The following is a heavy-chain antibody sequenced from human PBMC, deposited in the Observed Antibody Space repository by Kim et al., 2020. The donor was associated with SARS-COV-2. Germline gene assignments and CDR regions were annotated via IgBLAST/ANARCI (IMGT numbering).Heavy chain of an antibody. J-gene: IGHJ4*02. CDR2: INHSGST. D-gene: IGHD6-19*01. Sequence: SETLSLTCAVYGGSFSGYYWSWIRQPPGKGLEWIGEINHSGSTNYNPSLKSRVTISVDTSKNQFSLKLSSVTAADTAVYYCARVKYSSGSPAFGYWGQGTLVTVSS. CDR3: ARVKYSSGSPAFGY. V-gene: IGHV4-34*01. CDR1: GGSFSGYY.